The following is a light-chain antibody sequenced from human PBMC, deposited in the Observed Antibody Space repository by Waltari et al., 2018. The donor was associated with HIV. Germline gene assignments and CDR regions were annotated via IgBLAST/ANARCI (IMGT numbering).Light chain of an antibody. CDR2: RNY. V-gene: IGLV1-47*01. Sequence: QSVLTQPPSASGTPGQRVTISCSGSSSNIGSYYVYWYQQLPGTAPKLLIYRNYQRPSGVPDRFSGSKSGTTASLAISGLRSEDEADYYCAVWDDGLSGVVFGGGTKLTVL. CDR3: AVWDDGLSGVV. CDR1: SSNIGSYY. J-gene: IGLJ2*01.